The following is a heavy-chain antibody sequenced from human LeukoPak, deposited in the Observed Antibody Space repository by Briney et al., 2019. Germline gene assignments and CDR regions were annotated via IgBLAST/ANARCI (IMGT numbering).Heavy chain of an antibody. J-gene: IGHJ4*02. Sequence: SETLSLTCTVSGYSISSGYYWGWIRQPPGKGLEWIGSIYHSGTTYYNPSLKSRVTISVDTSKNQFSLKLSSVTAADTAADTAVYYCARNPGYREYSGSPYYFDYWGQGTLVTVSS. V-gene: IGHV4-38-2*02. CDR3: ARNPGYREYSGSPYYFDY. CDR1: GYSISSGYY. D-gene: IGHD1-26*01. CDR2: IYHSGTT.